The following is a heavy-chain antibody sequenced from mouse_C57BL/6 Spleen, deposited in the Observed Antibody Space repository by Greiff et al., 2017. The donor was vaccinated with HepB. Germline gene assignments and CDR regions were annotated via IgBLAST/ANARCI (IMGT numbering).Heavy chain of an antibody. CDR3: ARLVTGTLGDY. J-gene: IGHJ4*01. CDR2: IYPGDGDT. CDR1: GYAFSSSW. D-gene: IGHD4-1*01. V-gene: IGHV1-82*01. Sequence: QVQLKQSGPELVKPGASVKISCKASGYAFSSSWMNWVKQRPGKGLEWIGRIYPGDGDTNYNGKFKGKATLTADKSSSTAYMQLSSLTSEDSAVYFCARLVTGTLGDYWGQGTSVTVSS.